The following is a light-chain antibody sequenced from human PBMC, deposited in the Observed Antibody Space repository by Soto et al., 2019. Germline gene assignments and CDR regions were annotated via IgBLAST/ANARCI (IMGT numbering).Light chain of an antibody. Sequence: QSVLTQPASVSGSPGQSITISCTGTSSSNIGDNTVHWYQQFPGAAPKLLIYISSQRPSGVPDRFSGSKSGSSASLAITGLRSEDEADYYCAAWDDILNGWVFGGGTKVTVL. J-gene: IGLJ3*02. V-gene: IGLV1-44*01. CDR3: AAWDDILNGWV. CDR1: SSNIGDNT. CDR2: ISS.